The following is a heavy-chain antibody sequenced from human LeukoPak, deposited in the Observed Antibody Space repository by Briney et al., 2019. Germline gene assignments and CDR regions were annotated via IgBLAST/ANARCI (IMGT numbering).Heavy chain of an antibody. CDR2: INVHNGHT. V-gene: IGHV1-18*01. CDR1: GYSFTSFS. Sequence: ASVKASCKASGYSFTSFSISWVRQAPGQGLEWMGWINVHNGHTNYAQKLQGRVTMTTDKFTSTAYMELRTLSSDETAAYYCAKVVGAMNIYYFDYWGQGALVTVSS. J-gene: IGHJ4*02. D-gene: IGHD2-15*01. CDR3: AKVVGAMNIYYFDY.